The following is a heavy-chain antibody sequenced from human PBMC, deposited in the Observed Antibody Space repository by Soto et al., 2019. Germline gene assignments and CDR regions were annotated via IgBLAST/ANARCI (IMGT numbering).Heavy chain of an antibody. V-gene: IGHV1-18*01. Sequence: ASVQDSFKASGYTFTSYDMISVRQAPGQVLEWVGRNNPFYGNTNYAQTLQGRVTLTTDTSTSKVYMELRSLRSDDKAVYYCARDNRYDSRSYYFDSWGQGTLVTVSS. CDR1: GYTFTSYD. CDR3: ARDNRYDSRSYYFDS. CDR2: NNPFYGNT. D-gene: IGHD3-3*01. J-gene: IGHJ4*02.